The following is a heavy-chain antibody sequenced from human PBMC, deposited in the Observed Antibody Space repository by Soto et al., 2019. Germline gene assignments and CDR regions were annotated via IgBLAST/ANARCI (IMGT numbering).Heavy chain of an antibody. J-gene: IGHJ4*02. V-gene: IGHV1-69*19. D-gene: IGHD3-10*01. CDR3: AREVQVHTPAFVY. CDR2: ISPMFGAA. Sequence: QVQLVQSGAEMKKPGSSVKVSCQSSGGTFNTYAMNWVRQAPGQGPEWMGDISPMFGAANYAPKLQGRVTITADESTGTSYMQLRSLTSEDPALYVCAREVQVHTPAFVYWGQGTLVTVSS. CDR1: GGTFNTYA.